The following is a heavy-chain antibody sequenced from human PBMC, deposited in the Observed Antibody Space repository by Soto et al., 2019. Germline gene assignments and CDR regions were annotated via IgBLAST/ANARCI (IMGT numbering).Heavy chain of an antibody. D-gene: IGHD3-22*01. CDR3: ARVVYYDNSGYNY. Sequence: GGSLRLSCAASGFTFSSYSMNWVRQAPGKGLEWVSSISGSGDYIYYADSVKGRFTISRDNAKNSLYLQMDSLRAEDTAVYYCARVVYYDNSGYNYWGQGTLVTVSS. J-gene: IGHJ4*02. CDR1: GFTFSSYS. V-gene: IGHV3-21*01. CDR2: ISGSGDYI.